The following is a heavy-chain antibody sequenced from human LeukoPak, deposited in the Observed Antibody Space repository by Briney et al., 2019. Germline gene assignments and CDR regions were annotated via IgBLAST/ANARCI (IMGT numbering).Heavy chain of an antibody. CDR1: GGSISSYY. CDR3: ARTKGRSGHYYGSGSYSGYFDY. V-gene: IGHV4-4*07. CDR2: IYTSGST. D-gene: IGHD3-10*01. J-gene: IGHJ4*02. Sequence: SETLSLTCTVSGGSISSYYWSWIRQPAGKGLEWIGRIYTSGSTNYNPSLKSRVTISVDTSKNQFSLKLSSVTAADTAVYYCARTKGRSGHYYGSGSYSGYFDYWGQGTLVTVSS.